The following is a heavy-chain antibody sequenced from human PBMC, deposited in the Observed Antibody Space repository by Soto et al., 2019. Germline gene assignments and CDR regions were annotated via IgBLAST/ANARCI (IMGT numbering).Heavy chain of an antibody. D-gene: IGHD6-6*01. J-gene: IGHJ6*03. V-gene: IGHV1-58*01. Sequence: GASVKVSCKDSVFTFTSSAVQWVRQARGQRLEWIGWIVVGSGNTNYAQKFQERVTITRDMSTSTAYMELSSLRSEDTAVYYCARVRQLVGYFYYYMDVWGKGTTVTVSS. CDR2: IVVGSGNT. CDR3: ARVRQLVGYFYYYMDV. CDR1: VFTFTSSA.